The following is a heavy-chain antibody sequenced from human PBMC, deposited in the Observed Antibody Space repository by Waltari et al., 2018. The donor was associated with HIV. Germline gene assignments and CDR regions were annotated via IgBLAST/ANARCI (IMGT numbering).Heavy chain of an antibody. J-gene: IGHJ6*02. V-gene: IGHV3-33*01. D-gene: IGHD2-21*01. Sequence: QVQLVESGGGVVQLGRSLRLSCAAAGFPDSTSCMHWVRQAPGKGLEWVAVIWYDGSNTYYTDSVKGRFTISRDNSKNTLYLQMYSLRAEDTAVYYCARDVQGYCGGERCFYGMDVWGQGTTVTVSS. CDR3: ARDVQGYCGGERCFYGMDV. CDR2: IWYDGSNT. CDR1: GFPDSTSC.